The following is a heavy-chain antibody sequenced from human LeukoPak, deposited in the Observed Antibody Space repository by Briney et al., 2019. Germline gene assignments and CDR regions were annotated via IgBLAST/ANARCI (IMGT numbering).Heavy chain of an antibody. CDR1: GGSISSGSYC. J-gene: IGHJ6*03. CDR2: IYTSGNT. CDR3: AREFEGGLSYYYYYYYMDV. D-gene: IGHD3-16*02. Sequence: PSQTLSLTCTVSGGSISSGSYCWSWIRQPAGKGLEWIGHIYTSGNTNYNPSLKSRVTISVDKSKNQFSLKLSSVTAADTAVYYCAREFEGGLSYYYYYYYMDVWGKGTTVTVSS. V-gene: IGHV4-61*09.